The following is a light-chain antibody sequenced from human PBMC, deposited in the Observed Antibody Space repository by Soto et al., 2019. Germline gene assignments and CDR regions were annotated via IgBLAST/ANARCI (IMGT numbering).Light chain of an antibody. CDR3: MQGTHWPPT. V-gene: IGKV2-30*01. CDR2: KVS. J-gene: IGKJ4*01. CDR1: QSLVYSDGNTY. Sequence: DVVMTQSPLSLPVTLGQPASISCRSSQSLVYSDGNTYLSWFQQRPGQSPRRLIYKVSNRASGVPDRFSGSESGTDFTLKISRVEAEDVGIYYCMQGTHWPPTFGGGTKVEIK.